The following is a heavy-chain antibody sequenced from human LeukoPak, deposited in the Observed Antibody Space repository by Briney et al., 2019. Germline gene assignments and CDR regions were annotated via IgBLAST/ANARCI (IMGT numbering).Heavy chain of an antibody. Sequence: GGSLRLSCAASGFTFSSYSMNWVRQAPGKGLEGVSSISSGSTWIYYADSLKGRFTISRDNAKNSLYLQMNSLRVEDRAVYYCARDAGGRTQREGWFDPWGQGTLVTVSS. CDR2: ISSGSTWI. J-gene: IGHJ5*02. CDR1: GFTFSSYS. D-gene: IGHD1-26*01. CDR3: ARDAGGRTQREGWFDP. V-gene: IGHV3-21*01.